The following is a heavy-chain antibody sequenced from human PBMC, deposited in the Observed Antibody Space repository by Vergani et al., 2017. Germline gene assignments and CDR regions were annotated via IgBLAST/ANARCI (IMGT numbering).Heavy chain of an antibody. CDR1: GFSLSNARMG. Sequence: QVTLKESGPVLVKPTETLTLTCTVSGFSLSNARMGVSWIRQPPGKALEWLANIFSNDGKSYSTSLKSRLTISKETSKSQVVLTMTNMDPVDTATYSCARIDRSGYYYAGHGGQGTLVTVSS. D-gene: IGHD3-22*01. CDR2: IFSNDGK. V-gene: IGHV2-26*01. CDR3: ARIDRSGYYYAGH. J-gene: IGHJ4*02.